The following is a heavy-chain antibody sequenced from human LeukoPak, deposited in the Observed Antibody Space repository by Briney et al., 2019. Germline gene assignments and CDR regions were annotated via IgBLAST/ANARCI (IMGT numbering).Heavy chain of an antibody. CDR2: MRPNNGNS. CDR1: VYSFTIYD. CDR3: ARGPPESTHRDY. J-gene: IGHJ4*02. D-gene: IGHD2-2*01. Sequence: ASVRVSSKPSVYSFTIYDVNWVRHAPGQGLEWIGWMRPNNGNSGFAQKFQGRVTMTRSTSITTAYMELSSLTSEDTAVYYCARGPPESTHRDYWGQGTLVTVSS. V-gene: IGHV1-8*01.